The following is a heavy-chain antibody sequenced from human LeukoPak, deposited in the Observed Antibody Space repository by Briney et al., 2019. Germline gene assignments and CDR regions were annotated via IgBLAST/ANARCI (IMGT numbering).Heavy chain of an antibody. CDR1: GFTVSSNY. D-gene: IGHD6-19*01. J-gene: IGHJ3*02. CDR3: AKDAGWLELGAFDI. Sequence: GGSLRLSCAASGFTVSSNYMSWVRQAPGKGLEWVSAISGSGGSTYYADSVKGRFTIPRDNSKNTLYLQMNSLRAEDTAVYYCAKDAGWLELGAFDIWGQGTMVTVSS. CDR2: ISGSGGST. V-gene: IGHV3-23*01.